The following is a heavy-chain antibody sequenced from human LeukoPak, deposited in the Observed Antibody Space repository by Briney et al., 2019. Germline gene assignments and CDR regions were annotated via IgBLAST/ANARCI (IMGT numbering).Heavy chain of an antibody. Sequence: PSETLSLTCAVYGGSFTTYYWNWIRQSPGKGLEWIGEINHTGTTNYNPSLKGRFTISVDTSKNQFSLTLSSVTAADTAVYFCGRHPVATKTIDYWGRGALVTVSS. CDR2: INHTGTT. CDR3: GRHPVATKTIDY. D-gene: IGHD5-12*01. CDR1: GGSFTTYY. J-gene: IGHJ4*02. V-gene: IGHV4-34*01.